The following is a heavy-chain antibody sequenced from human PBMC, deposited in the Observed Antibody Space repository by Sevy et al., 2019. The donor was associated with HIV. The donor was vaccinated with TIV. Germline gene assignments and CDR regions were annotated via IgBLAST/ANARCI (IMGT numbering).Heavy chain of an antibody. V-gene: IGHV1-18*01. CDR1: AYTFSNYG. D-gene: IGHD3-10*01. J-gene: IGHJ6*02. Sequence: ASVKVSCEASAYTFSNYGISWVRQAPGQGLEWMGWVSAYTGNTNYAQKFQGRVTMTTDTSTRTAYMELRSLRSDDTAVYYCARDSIPMVQGVIITPYYYGMDVWGQGTTVTVSS. CDR2: VSAYTGNT. CDR3: ARDSIPMVQGVIITPYYYGMDV.